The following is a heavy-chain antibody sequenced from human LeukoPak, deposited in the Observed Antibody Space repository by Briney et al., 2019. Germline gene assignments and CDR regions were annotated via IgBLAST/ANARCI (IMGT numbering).Heavy chain of an antibody. V-gene: IGHV1-2*04. J-gene: IGHJ3*02. CDR2: INPNSGGT. CDR3: ARGRPGEQVAFRKSNDAFDI. CDR1: GYTFTGYY. D-gene: IGHD6-6*01. Sequence: ASVKVSCKASGYTFTGYYMHWVRQAPGQGLEWMGWINPNSGGTNYAQKFQVWVTMTRDTSISTAYMELSRLRSDDTAVYYCARGRPGEQVAFRKSNDAFDIWGQGTMVTVSS.